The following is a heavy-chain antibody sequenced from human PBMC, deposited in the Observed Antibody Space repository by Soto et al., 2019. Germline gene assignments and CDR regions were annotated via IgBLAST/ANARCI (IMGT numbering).Heavy chain of an antibody. CDR2: INAGNGNT. J-gene: IGHJ4*02. V-gene: IGHV1-3*01. CDR1: GFTFTSSA. D-gene: IGHD2-21*02. Sequence: GASVKVSCKASGFTFTSSAVQWVRQARGQRLEWMGWINAGNGNTKYSQKFQGRVTITRDTSASTAYMELSSLRSEDTAVYYCARSIVVVTALDYWGQGTLVTVSS. CDR3: ARSIVVVTALDY.